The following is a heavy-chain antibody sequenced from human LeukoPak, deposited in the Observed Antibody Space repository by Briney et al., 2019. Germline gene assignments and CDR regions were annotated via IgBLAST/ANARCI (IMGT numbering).Heavy chain of an antibody. Sequence: GGSLRLSCAASGFTFSSYAMSWVRQAPGKGLEWVSDISGSTLATYYADSVKGRFTISRDNSKNTLYLQMNSLKAEDTAVYYCARRSSSGWFDYWGQGALVTVSS. CDR2: ISGSTLAT. CDR1: GFTFSSYA. CDR3: ARRSSSGWFDY. D-gene: IGHD6-19*01. J-gene: IGHJ4*02. V-gene: IGHV3-23*01.